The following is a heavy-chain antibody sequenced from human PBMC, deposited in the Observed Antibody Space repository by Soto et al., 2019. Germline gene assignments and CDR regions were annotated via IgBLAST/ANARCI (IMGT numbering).Heavy chain of an antibody. CDR3: ARDLGGFPDY. CDR1: GYSFTSYG. Sequence: QVQLVQAGAEVKKPGASVKVSCKASGYSFTSYGISWVRQAPGQGREWMGWISAYNGNRKYAQKFQGRVTMTTDTSTSTAYMELRSLRSDDTAVYYCARDLGGFPDYWGQGPLVTVSS. CDR2: ISAYNGNR. D-gene: IGHD5-12*01. V-gene: IGHV1-18*01. J-gene: IGHJ4*02.